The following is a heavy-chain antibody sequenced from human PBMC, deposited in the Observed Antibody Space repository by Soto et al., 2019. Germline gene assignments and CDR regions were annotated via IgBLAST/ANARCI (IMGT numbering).Heavy chain of an antibody. J-gene: IGHJ4*02. CDR2: ISSSNSI. Sequence: GGSLRLSCAASGFTFSSYTMNWVRQAPGKGLEWVSSISSSNSIHYADSVKGRFTISRDNAKNSLYLQMNSLRAGDMAAYFCAKSQEIGTHFFDSWGQGTQVTVSS. D-gene: IGHD6-13*01. CDR3: AKSQEIGTHFFDS. CDR1: GFTFSSYT. V-gene: IGHV3-21*01.